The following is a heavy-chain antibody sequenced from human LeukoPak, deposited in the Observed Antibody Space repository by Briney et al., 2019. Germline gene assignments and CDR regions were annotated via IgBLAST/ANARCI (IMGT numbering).Heavy chain of an antibody. Sequence: GGSLRLSCSASGFTFSNYAMHWVRQAPGKGLEFVSSIGSNGISTYYADSAKGRFTISRDNSKNTLYLQMNSLSPEDTAMYYCVKISYSGGYYIDYWGQGTLVTVSS. CDR3: VKISYSGGYYIDY. D-gene: IGHD1-26*01. V-gene: IGHV3-64D*06. J-gene: IGHJ4*02. CDR2: IGSNGIST. CDR1: GFTFSNYA.